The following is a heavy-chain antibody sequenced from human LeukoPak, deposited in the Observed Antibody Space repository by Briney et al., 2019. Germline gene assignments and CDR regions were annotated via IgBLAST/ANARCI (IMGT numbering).Heavy chain of an antibody. Sequence: GGSLRLSCAVSTVTFSSYAMSWVRQAPGKGLEWVSGITGDGASTHVADSVKGRFTISRDNSKNTVYLQMNSLRAEDTAVYFCAKSNGFLMYYFDYWGQGILVSV. J-gene: IGHJ4*02. CDR2: ITGDGAST. CDR3: AKSNGFLMYYFDY. CDR1: TVTFSSYA. D-gene: IGHD3-22*01. V-gene: IGHV3-23*01.